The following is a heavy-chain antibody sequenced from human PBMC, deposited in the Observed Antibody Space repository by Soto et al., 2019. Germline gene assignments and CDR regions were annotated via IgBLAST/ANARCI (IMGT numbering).Heavy chain of an antibody. CDR1: GGSFSGYF. V-gene: IGHV4-34*01. CDR2: INHVGIT. J-gene: IGHJ4*02. Sequence: QVQLQQWGAGLLKPSETLSLTCAVYGGSFSGYFWSWVRQSPGKGLEWIGEINHVGITNYSPSLTSRVTISVDWSKNQLSLQLNFVTAAATAVYYCARDRDYSYGAGSYYNGDYWGQGTLVTVSS. D-gene: IGHD3-10*01. CDR3: ARDRDYSYGAGSYYNGDY.